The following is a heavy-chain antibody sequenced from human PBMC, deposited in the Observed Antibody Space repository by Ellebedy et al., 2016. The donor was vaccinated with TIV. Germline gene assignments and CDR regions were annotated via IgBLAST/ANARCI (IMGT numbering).Heavy chain of an antibody. J-gene: IGHJ6*02. D-gene: IGHD5-18*01. CDR3: AREGDTAMVNGMDV. Sequence: GESLKISCAASGFTFSSYWMSWVRQAPGKGLEWVANIKQDGSEKYYVDSVKGRFTISRENAKNSLYLQMNSLRAEDTAVYYCAREGDTAMVNGMDVWGQGTTVTVSS. V-gene: IGHV3-7*01. CDR1: GFTFSSYW. CDR2: IKQDGSEK.